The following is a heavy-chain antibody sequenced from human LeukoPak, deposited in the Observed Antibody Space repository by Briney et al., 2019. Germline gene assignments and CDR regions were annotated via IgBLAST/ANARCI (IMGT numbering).Heavy chain of an antibody. CDR3: ARDPAGDCSGGSCYYMDI. CDR2: ISSSSSYI. Sequence: GGSLRLSCAASGFTFTTYWMGWVRQVPGKGLERVSSISSSSSYIYYADSVKGRFTISRDNAKNSLYLQMNSLRAEDTAVYYCARDPAGDCSGGSCYYMDIWGKGTTVTVSS. CDR1: GFTFTTYW. V-gene: IGHV3-21*01. J-gene: IGHJ6*03. D-gene: IGHD2-15*01.